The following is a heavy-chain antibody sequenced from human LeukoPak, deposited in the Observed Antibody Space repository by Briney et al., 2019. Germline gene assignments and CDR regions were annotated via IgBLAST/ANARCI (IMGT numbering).Heavy chain of an antibody. J-gene: IGHJ6*04. V-gene: IGHV3-21*01. CDR3: SGYYGMDV. Sequence: SGGSLRVSCAASGFTFSSYSMNWVRQAPGKGLEWVSSISSSSNYIYYADSVKGRFTISRDNAKNSLYLQMNSLRAEDTAVYYCSGYYGMDVWGKGTTVTVSS. CDR2: ISSSSNYI. CDR1: GFTFSSYS.